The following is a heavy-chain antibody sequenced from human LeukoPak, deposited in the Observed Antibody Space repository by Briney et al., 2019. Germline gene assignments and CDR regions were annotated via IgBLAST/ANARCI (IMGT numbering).Heavy chain of an antibody. CDR1: GFTFSSHA. J-gene: IGHJ4*02. CDR2: ISFDGSNK. CDR3: AKITAADY. D-gene: IGHD1-20*01. V-gene: IGHV3-30*04. Sequence: GGSLRLSCAASGFTFSSHAMHWVRQAPGKGLEWVTIISFDGSNKYYADSVKGRFTISGDNSKNTLYLQMNSLRAEDTAVYYCAKITAADYWGQGTLVTVSS.